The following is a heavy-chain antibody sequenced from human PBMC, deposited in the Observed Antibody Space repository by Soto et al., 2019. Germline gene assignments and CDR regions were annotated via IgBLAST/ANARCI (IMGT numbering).Heavy chain of an antibody. CDR2: MKQDGSES. J-gene: IGHJ4*02. Sequence: PGGSLRLSCAASGFTFSIYWMSWVRQAPGKGLEWVAYMKQDGSESSYVDSLKGRFTISRDNGKNSLYLQMNSLRAEDTAVYYYARANKGASFDYWRRGTLVTVSS. D-gene: IGHD1-26*01. CDR1: GFTFSIYW. CDR3: ARANKGASFDY. V-gene: IGHV3-7*05.